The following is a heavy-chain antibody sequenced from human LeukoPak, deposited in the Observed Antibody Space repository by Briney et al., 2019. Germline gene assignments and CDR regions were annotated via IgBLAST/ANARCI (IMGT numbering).Heavy chain of an antibody. CDR1: GGSISSSSYY. CDR2: IYYSGST. Sequence: PSETLSLTCTVSGGSISSSSYYWGWIRQPPGKGLEWIGSIYYSGSTYYNPSLKSRVTISVDTSKNQFSLKLSSVTAADTAVYYCARDHSSGHDALDIWGQGTMVTVSS. V-gene: IGHV4-39*01. J-gene: IGHJ3*02. D-gene: IGHD6-19*01. CDR3: ARDHSSGHDALDI.